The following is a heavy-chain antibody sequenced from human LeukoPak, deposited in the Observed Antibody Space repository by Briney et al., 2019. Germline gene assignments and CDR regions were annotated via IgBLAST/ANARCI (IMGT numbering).Heavy chain of an antibody. D-gene: IGHD3-22*01. J-gene: IGHJ1*01. CDR3: ARDDYYDSSGYYYFQH. Sequence: GGSLRLSCAASGFTFSSYEMNWVRQAPGKGLEWVSYISSSGSTIYYADSVKGRFTISRDNAKNSLYLQMNSLRAEDMAVYYCARDDYYDSSGYYYFQHWGQGTLVTVSS. V-gene: IGHV3-48*03. CDR2: ISSSGSTI. CDR1: GFTFSSYE.